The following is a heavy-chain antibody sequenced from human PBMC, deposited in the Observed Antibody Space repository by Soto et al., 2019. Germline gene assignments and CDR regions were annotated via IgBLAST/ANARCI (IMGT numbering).Heavy chain of an antibody. CDR2: LIPVFGSP. J-gene: IGHJ6*02. Sequence: QVQLVQSGAEVKKPGSSVTVSCKTSGGTFSKDAINWVRQAPGQGLEWMGLLIPVFGSPIYAQKFQGRISTAAFALAFTVFQDLGRLRSVDTAVYYLTRVMGYTFGPGTTRYFAMCVWGEGTTV. V-gene: IGHV1-69*01. CDR1: GGTFSKDA. CDR3: TRVMGYTFGPGTTRYFAMCV. D-gene: IGHD5-18*01.